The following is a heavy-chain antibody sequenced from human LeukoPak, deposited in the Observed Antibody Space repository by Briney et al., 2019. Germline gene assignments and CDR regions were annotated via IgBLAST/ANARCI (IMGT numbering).Heavy chain of an antibody. D-gene: IGHD4-23*01. CDR1: GGSISSYY. J-gene: IGHJ4*02. V-gene: IGHV4-59*01. CDR2: IYYSGST. CDR3: ARGLSVASLDFDY. Sequence: SETLSLTCTASGGSISSYYWSWIRQPPGKGLEWIGYIYYSGSTNYNPSLKSRVTISVDTSKNQFSLKLSSVTAADTAVYYCARGLSVASLDFDYWGQGTLVTVSS.